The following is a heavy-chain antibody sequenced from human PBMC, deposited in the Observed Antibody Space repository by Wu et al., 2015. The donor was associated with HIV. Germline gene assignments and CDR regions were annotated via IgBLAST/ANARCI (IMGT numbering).Heavy chain of an antibody. V-gene: IGHV1-69*12. CDR1: GGTFSSYA. J-gene: IGHJ3*02. CDR3: AFFDYYDSSGQILNAFDI. CDR2: IIPIFGTA. Sequence: QVQLVQSGAEVKKPGSSVKVSCKASGGTFSSYAISWVRQAPGQGLEWMGGIIPIFGTANYAQKFQGRVTITADESTSTAYMELSSLRSEDTAVYYCAFFDYYDSSGQILNAFDIWGQGTMVTVSS. D-gene: IGHD3-22*01.